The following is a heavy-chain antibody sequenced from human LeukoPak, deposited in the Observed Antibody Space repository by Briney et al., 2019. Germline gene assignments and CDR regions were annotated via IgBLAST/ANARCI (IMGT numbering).Heavy chain of an antibody. CDR1: GFTFSSYA. Sequence: GGSLRLSCAASGFTFSSYAMSWVRQAPGKGLEWVSAISGSGGSTYYADSVKGRFTISRDNSKNTLYLQMNSLRAEDTAVYYCAKDTWGYYDILTGSFDYWGQGTLVTVSS. CDR2: ISGSGGST. CDR3: AKDTWGYYDILTGSFDY. V-gene: IGHV3-23*01. J-gene: IGHJ4*02. D-gene: IGHD3-9*01.